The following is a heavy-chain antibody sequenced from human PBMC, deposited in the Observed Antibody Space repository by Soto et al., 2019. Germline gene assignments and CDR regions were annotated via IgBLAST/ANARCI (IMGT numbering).Heavy chain of an antibody. J-gene: IGHJ4*02. CDR2: INSDGSST. V-gene: IGHV3-74*01. CDR3: ARDFGY. D-gene: IGHD3-10*01. CDR1: GFTFSSYW. Sequence: GGSLRLSCAASGFTFSSYWMHWVRQAPGKGLVGVSRINSDGSSTYYADSVKGRFTISRDNAKNTLYLQMNSLRAEDTAVYYCARDFGYWGQGTLVTVSS.